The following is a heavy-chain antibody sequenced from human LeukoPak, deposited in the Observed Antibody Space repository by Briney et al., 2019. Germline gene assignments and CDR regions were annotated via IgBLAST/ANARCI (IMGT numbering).Heavy chain of an antibody. CDR1: GDSISSNTYY. J-gene: IGHJ4*02. V-gene: IGHV4-39*01. CDR2: MYYGGST. Sequence: SETLSLTCTVSGDSISSNTYYWGWIRQPPGKGLEWIGSMYYGGSTYYNPSLKSRVTISVDTSKNQFSLKLSSVTAADTAVYYCARRDSIDFWSGYYNYWGQGTLVTVSS. CDR3: ARRDSIDFWSGYYNY. D-gene: IGHD3-3*01.